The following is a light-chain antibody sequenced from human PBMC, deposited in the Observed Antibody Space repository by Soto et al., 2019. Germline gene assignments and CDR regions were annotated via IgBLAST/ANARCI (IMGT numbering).Light chain of an antibody. J-gene: IGKJ5*01. CDR1: QSVSGSY. CDR3: QQYGSSSIT. CDR2: GAS. Sequence: EIVLTQSPGTLSLSPGERATLSCRASQSVSGSYSAWYQQTPGPAPRLLIYGASSRATGIPDRFSGSGSGTDFTLIISRLEHEYFAVYYCQQYGSSSITFGQGTRLEIK. V-gene: IGKV3-20*01.